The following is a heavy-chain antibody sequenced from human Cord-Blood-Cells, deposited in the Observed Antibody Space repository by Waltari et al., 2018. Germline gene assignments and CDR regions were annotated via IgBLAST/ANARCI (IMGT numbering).Heavy chain of an antibody. V-gene: IGHV3-7*01. CDR3: ARDSGDRFDAFDI. Sequence: EVQLVESGGGLVQPGGSLRLSCAASGFNFSSYWMSWVSQAPGKGLEWVANIKQDGSEKYYVDSVKGRFTISRDNAKNSLYLQMNSLRAEDTAVYYCARDSGDRFDAFDIWGQGTMVTVSS. CDR2: IKQDGSEK. CDR1: GFNFSSYW. J-gene: IGHJ3*02.